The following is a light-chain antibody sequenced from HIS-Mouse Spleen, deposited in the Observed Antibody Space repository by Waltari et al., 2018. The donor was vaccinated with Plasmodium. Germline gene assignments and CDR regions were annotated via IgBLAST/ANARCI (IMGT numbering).Light chain of an antibody. J-gene: IGKJ1*01. V-gene: IGKV3-15*01. CDR1: QSVSSN. CDR2: GAS. CDR3: QQYNNWPPWT. Sequence: EIVMTQSPATLSVPPGERATLSCRASQSVSSNLAWYQQKPGQAPRLPIYGASTRAPGIPARFSGSGSGTEFTLTISSMQSEDFAVYYCQQYNNWPPWTFGQGTKVEIK.